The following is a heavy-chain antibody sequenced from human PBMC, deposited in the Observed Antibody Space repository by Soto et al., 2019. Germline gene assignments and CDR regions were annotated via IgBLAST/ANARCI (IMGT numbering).Heavy chain of an antibody. CDR1: GFTFSSYG. CDR2: IWYDGSNK. D-gene: IGHD2-2*01. CDR3: ARDLLVEDIVVVPAT. J-gene: IGHJ5*02. Sequence: GGSLRLSCAASGFTFSSYGMHWVRQAPGKGLEWVAVIWYDGSNKYYADSVKGRFTISRDNSKNTLYLQMNSLRAEDTAVYYCARDLLVEDIVVVPATWGQGTLVTVSS. V-gene: IGHV3-33*01.